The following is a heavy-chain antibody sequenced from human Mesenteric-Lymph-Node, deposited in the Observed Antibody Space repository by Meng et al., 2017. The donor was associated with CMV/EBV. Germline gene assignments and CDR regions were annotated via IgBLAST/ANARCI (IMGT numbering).Heavy chain of an antibody. J-gene: IGHJ4*02. Sequence: SETLSLTCTVSGGSVSNGSYYWSWIRQPPGKGLEWIGYIYYSGSTNYNPSLKSRVTISVDTSKNQFSLKLSSVTAADTAVYYCARVGGSYYGYYFDYWGQGTLVTVSS. CDR2: IYYSGST. CDR1: GGSVSNGSYY. D-gene: IGHD1-26*01. CDR3: ARVGGSYYGYYFDY. V-gene: IGHV4-61*01.